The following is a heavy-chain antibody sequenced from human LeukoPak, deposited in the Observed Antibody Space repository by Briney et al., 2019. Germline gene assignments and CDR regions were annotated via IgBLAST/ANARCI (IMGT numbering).Heavy chain of an antibody. J-gene: IGHJ4*02. Sequence: SSETLSLTCTVAGGSISSYYWSWLRQPPGKGLEWIGYIYYSGSTNYNPSLKSRVTISVDTSKNQFSLKLSSVTAADTAVYYCARGIYCSSTSCQWNYWGQGTLVTVSS. CDR2: IYYSGST. CDR3: ARGIYCSSTSCQWNY. D-gene: IGHD2-2*01. V-gene: IGHV4-59*01. CDR1: GGSISSYY.